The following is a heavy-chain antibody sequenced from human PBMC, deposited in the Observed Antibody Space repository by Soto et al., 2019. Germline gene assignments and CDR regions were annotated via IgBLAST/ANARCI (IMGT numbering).Heavy chain of an antibody. J-gene: IGHJ4*02. CDR3: ARGDADRYDGNGYLGRH. CDR2: IKSDGSGT. V-gene: IGHV3-74*01. CDR1: GFPFSSYW. D-gene: IGHD3-22*01. Sequence: EVQLVESGGGLVQPGESLTLSCAASGFPFSSYWMHWVRQAPGKGLVWVSRIKSDGSGTYYADSVQDRFTISRDNARNTLYLQMNSLRVEDTAVYFCARGDADRYDGNGYLGRHWGQGTLFTVSS.